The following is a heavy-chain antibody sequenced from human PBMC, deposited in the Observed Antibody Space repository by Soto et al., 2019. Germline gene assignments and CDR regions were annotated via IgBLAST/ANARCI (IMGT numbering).Heavy chain of an antibody. J-gene: IGHJ4*02. CDR3: ASSIVEPNWNDGRFDY. CDR1: GYTFTSYG. Sequence: ASVKVSCKASGYTFTSYGISWVRQAPGQGLEWMGWISAYNGNTNYAQKLQGRVTMTTDTSTSTAYMELRSLRSDDTAVYYCASSIVEPNWNDGRFDYWGQGTLVTVSS. D-gene: IGHD1-1*01. CDR2: ISAYNGNT. V-gene: IGHV1-18*01.